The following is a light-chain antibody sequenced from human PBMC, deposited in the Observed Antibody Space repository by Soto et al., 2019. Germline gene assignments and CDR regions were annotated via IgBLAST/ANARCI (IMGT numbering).Light chain of an antibody. CDR2: GAS. Sequence: EIVLTQSPGTLSLSPGERATLSCRASQSVSSSYLAWYQQKPGQAPRLLIYGASSRATGIPDRFSGSGSGTDFTFTISRLEPEDFAVYYCQQYGSSWTFGQGTKGDIK. V-gene: IGKV3-20*01. CDR1: QSVSSSY. J-gene: IGKJ1*01. CDR3: QQYGSSWT.